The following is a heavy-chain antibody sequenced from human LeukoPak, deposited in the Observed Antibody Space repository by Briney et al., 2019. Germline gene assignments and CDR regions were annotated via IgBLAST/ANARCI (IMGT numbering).Heavy chain of an antibody. CDR3: ARDTPAAGTRYFDY. V-gene: IGHV3-66*01. CDR2: IYSGGST. D-gene: IGHD6-13*01. CDR1: GFTVSSTS. J-gene: IGHJ4*02. Sequence: GGSLRLSCAASGFTVSSTSMSWVRQAPGKGLEWVSVIYSGGSTYYADSVKGRFTISRDNSKNMLYLQMNSLRAEDTAVYYCARDTPAAGTRYFDYWGQGTLVTVSS.